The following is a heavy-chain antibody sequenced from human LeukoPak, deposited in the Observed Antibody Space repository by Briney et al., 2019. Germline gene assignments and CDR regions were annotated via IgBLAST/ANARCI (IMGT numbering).Heavy chain of an antibody. CDR3: ARSRVAADSSYYFDY. Sequence: PSGTLSLTCAVSGGSISSSNWWSWVRQPPGKGLEWIGEIYHSGSTNYNPSLKSRVTISVDKSRDQFSLKLRSVTAADTAIYYCARSRVAADSSYYFDYWGQGTLVTVSS. CDR2: IYHSGST. J-gene: IGHJ4*02. CDR1: GGSISSSNW. V-gene: IGHV4-4*02. D-gene: IGHD6-19*01.